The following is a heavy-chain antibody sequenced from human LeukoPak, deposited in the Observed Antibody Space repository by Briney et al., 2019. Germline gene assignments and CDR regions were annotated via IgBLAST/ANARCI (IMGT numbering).Heavy chain of an antibody. D-gene: IGHD3-3*01. Sequence: GGSLRLSCAASGFTFSSYAMSWVRQAPGKGLEWVAVISYDGNNKFYADSVKGRFTISRDNSKNTLYLQMNSLRAEDTAVYYCARATGDFWSGYYTSNFDYWGQGTLVTVSS. CDR2: ISYDGNNK. CDR3: ARATGDFWSGYYTSNFDY. CDR1: GFTFSSYA. V-gene: IGHV3-30-3*01. J-gene: IGHJ4*02.